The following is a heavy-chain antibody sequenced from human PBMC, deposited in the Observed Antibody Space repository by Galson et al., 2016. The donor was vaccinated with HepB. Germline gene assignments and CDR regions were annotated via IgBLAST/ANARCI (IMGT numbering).Heavy chain of an antibody. CDR3: ARGHCGSTNCHLYFDY. D-gene: IGHD2-2*01. CDR2: IEGDANHI. J-gene: IGHJ4*01. CDR1: GFNLRDYS. V-gene: IGHV3-21*01. Sequence: SLRLSCAASGFNLRDYSMNWLRQAPGKGLEWVSHIEGDANHIHYRHSLKGRFTISRDVAKNSLYLEMSGLGAEDTAVYYCARGHCGSTNCHLYFDYWGQGTLVTVSS.